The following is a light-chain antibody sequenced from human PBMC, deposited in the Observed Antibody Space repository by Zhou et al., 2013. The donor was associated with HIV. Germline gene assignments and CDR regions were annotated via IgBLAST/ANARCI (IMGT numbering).Light chain of an antibody. CDR3: QQVNNYPRT. Sequence: AIRMTQSPSSLSASTGDRVNITCRASQYIGTYLVWYQQRLGKAPELLIYAASTLQSGVPSRFSGGGSGTEFTLTISSLQPEDFATYYCQQVNNYPRTFGQGTKVEIK. V-gene: IGKV1-8*01. CDR1: QYIGTY. J-gene: IGKJ1*01. CDR2: AAS.